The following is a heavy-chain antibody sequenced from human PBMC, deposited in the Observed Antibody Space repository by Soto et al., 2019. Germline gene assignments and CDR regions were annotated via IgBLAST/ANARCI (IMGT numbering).Heavy chain of an antibody. D-gene: IGHD2-2*01. CDR1: GFSLSTSGVG. J-gene: IGHJ5*02. Sequence: SGPTLVNPTQPLTLTCTFSGFSLSTSGVGVGWIRQPPGKALEWLALIYWDDDKRNSPSLKSRLTITKDTSKNQVVLTMTNMDPVDTATYYCAHTHFVVVPAAIGGVDWFDPWGQGTLVTVSS. V-gene: IGHV2-5*02. CDR3: AHTHFVVVPAAIGGVDWFDP. CDR2: IYWDDDK.